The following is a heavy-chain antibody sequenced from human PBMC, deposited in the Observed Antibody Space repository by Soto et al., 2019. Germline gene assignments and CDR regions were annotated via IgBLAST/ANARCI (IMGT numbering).Heavy chain of an antibody. J-gene: IGHJ6*02. V-gene: IGHV5-51*01. D-gene: IGHD3-22*01. Sequence: GESMKISCKGSGYSFTIYLIGWVRQMPGKGLEWMGIIYPGDSDTRYSPSFQGQVTISADKSISTAYLQWSSLKASDTAMYYCARHVYYYDSSGYYLAYYYYGMDVWGQGTTVTVSS. CDR2: IYPGDSDT. CDR3: ARHVYYYDSSGYYLAYYYYGMDV. CDR1: GYSFTIYL.